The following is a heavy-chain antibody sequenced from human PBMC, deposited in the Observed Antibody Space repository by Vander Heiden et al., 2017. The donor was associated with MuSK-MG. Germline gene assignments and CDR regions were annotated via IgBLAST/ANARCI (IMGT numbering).Heavy chain of an antibody. J-gene: IGHJ5*01. D-gene: IGHD2-15*01. CDR3: SRTRGVDWFDF. V-gene: IGHV1-69-2*01. Sequence: EVQLVQSGAEVKKPGTPVEISCRVSGYTFSDRYIHWVKQAPGKGLDWVGLVDPEDGVTFYAQKFQGRVTITADRSTDTVYMKLSSLRSEDTAMYYCSRTRGVDWFDFWGQGTLVNVSS. CDR1: GYTFSDRY. CDR2: VDPEDGVT.